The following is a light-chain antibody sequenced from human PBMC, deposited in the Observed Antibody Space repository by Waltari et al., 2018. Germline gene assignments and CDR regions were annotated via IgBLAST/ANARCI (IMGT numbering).Light chain of an antibody. J-gene: IGKJ2*01. Sequence: EIVLTQSPGTLSLSPGERATLPCRASQSVSGNNLAWYQQKPAQAPRLLIHGASSRATGIPDRFSGSGSGTDFTLTISRLEPEDFAVYYCQQYVRSWNTFGQGTKLEIK. CDR3: QQYVRSWNT. CDR2: GAS. V-gene: IGKV3-20*01. CDR1: QSVSGNN.